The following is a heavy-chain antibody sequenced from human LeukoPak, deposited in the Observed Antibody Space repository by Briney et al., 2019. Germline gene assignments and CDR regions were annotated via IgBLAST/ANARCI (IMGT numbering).Heavy chain of an antibody. CDR2: ISGSGGST. Sequence: GGSLRLSCAASGFTFSSYAMSWVRQAPGKGLEWVSAISGSGGSTYYADSVKGRFTISRDNSKNTLYLQMNSLRAEDTAVYYCAKGITMVRGFLYYFDYWGQGTLVTVSS. CDR3: AKGITMVRGFLYYFDY. CDR1: GFTFSSYA. D-gene: IGHD3-10*01. V-gene: IGHV3-23*01. J-gene: IGHJ4*02.